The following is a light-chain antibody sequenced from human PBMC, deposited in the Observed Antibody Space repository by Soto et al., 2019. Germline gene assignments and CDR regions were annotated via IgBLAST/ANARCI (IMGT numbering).Light chain of an antibody. J-gene: IGKJ1*01. CDR2: GAS. CDR1: QSTFSNY. CDR3: HQYGNSPWT. V-gene: IGKV3-20*01. Sequence: ETVLTQSPGTLSLSPGERASLSCRASQSTFSNYLAWFQKKPGQAPSLLIYGASSRATGVPDRFSGSGSGTDFTLTISRLEPEDFAVYYCHQYGNSPWTLGQGTKVEIK.